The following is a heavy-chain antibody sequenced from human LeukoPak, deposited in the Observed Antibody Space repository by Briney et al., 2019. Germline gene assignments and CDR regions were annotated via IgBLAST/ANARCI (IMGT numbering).Heavy chain of an antibody. CDR1: GYTFTGYY. D-gene: IGHD3-22*01. CDR3: ARCYYDSSGYYFIGY. V-gene: IGHV1-2*06. J-gene: IGHJ4*02. CDR2: INPNSGGT. Sequence: GASVKVSCKASGYTFTGYYMHWVRQAPGQGLEWMGRINPNSGGTNYAQKFQGRVTMTRDTSISTAYMELSRLRSDDTAVYYCARCYYDSSGYYFIGYWGQGTLVTVSS.